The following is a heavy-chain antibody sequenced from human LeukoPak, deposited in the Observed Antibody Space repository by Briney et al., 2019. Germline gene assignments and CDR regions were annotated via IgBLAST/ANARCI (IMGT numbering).Heavy chain of an antibody. J-gene: IGHJ3*02. CDR2: ISYDGSRK. CDR3: AKYAYNWNAPDGFDM. Sequence: GGSLRLSCAASGFTLSSYGMHWVRQAPGKGLEWVAVISYDGSRKHYGDSVRGRFSISRDNSESTLFLQMNSLTTDDTSVYFCAKYAYNWNAPDGFDMWGQGTMVIVSS. V-gene: IGHV3-30*18. CDR1: GFTLSSYG. D-gene: IGHD1-1*01.